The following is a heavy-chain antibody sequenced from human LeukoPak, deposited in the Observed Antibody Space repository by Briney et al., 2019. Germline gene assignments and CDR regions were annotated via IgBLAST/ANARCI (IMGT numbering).Heavy chain of an antibody. J-gene: IGHJ4*02. CDR3: ARAACSSTSCSLNLDY. D-gene: IGHD2-2*01. CDR1: GYTFTGYY. V-gene: IGHV1-2*02. Sequence: ASVKVSCKASGYTFTGYYMHWVRQAPGQGLEWMGWINPNSGGTNYAQKFQGRVTMTRDTSISTAYTELSRLRSDDTAVYYCARAACSSTSCSLNLDYWGQGTLVTVSS. CDR2: INPNSGGT.